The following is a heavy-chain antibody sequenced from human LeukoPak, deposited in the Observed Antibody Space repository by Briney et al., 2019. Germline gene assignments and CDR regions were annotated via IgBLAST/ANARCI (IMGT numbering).Heavy chain of an antibody. CDR2: INPSSGGT. J-gene: IGHJ4*02. V-gene: IGHV1-2*02. CDR3: ARAGLLLWFGELLSFDY. CDR1: GYTFTGYY. Sequence: ASVKVSCKASGYTFTGYYMHWVRQAPGQGLEWMGWINPSSGGTNYAQKFQGRVTMTRDTSISTAYMELSRLRPDDTAVYYCARAGLLLWFGELLSFDYWGQGTLVTVSS. D-gene: IGHD3-10*01.